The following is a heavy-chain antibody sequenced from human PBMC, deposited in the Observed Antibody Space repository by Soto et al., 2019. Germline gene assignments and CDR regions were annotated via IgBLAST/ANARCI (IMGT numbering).Heavy chain of an antibody. D-gene: IGHD6-13*01. CDR1: GFTFSSHW. CDR2: IKQDGSEK. V-gene: IGHV3-7*03. Sequence: GGSLRLSCVASGFTFSSHWMSWVCQAPGKGLEWVANIKQDGSEKNYVDSVKGRFTISRDNAKNSLYLQMNSLRVEDTAVYYCAREYTSTWSLYYFDYWGQGSLVTVSS. J-gene: IGHJ4*02. CDR3: AREYTSTWSLYYFDY.